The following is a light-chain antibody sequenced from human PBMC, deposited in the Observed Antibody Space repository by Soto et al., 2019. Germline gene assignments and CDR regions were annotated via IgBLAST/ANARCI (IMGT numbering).Light chain of an antibody. CDR1: SSDVGGYNY. CDR3: SSYTSSSYVV. Sequence: VLTQPASVSGSPGQSITISCTGTSSDVGGYNYVSWYQQHPGKAPKLMIYDVSNRPSGVSNRFSGSKSGNTASLTISGLQAEDEADYYCSSYTSSSYVVFGGGTKLTVL. CDR2: DVS. J-gene: IGLJ2*01. V-gene: IGLV2-14*01.